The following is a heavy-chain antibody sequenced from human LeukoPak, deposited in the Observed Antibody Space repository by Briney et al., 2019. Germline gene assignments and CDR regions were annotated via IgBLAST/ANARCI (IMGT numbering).Heavy chain of an antibody. CDR3: AKDRGYFDY. Sequence: GRSLRLSXAASGFTFSSYGTHWVGQPPGKGVEWVAVIWYDGSNKYYAHSVNGRFTISRDNSKNTLYLQMNSLRAEDTDVYYCAKDRGYFDYWGQGTLVTVSS. J-gene: IGHJ4*02. CDR2: IWYDGSNK. D-gene: IGHD3-10*01. CDR1: GFTFSSYG. V-gene: IGHV3-33*06.